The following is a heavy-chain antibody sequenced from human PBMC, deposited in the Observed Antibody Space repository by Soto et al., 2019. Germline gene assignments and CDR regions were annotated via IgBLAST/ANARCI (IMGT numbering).Heavy chain of an antibody. D-gene: IGHD6-19*01. V-gene: IGHV4-59*01. CDR2: TYYSGTT. CDR1: GDSITSYY. Sequence: SETLSLTCNVSGDSITSYYWSWIRQTPGKGLEWIGYTYYSGTTKYNPSLKSRVTISVDTSKNQVSLRLHSVTAADTAVYYCARDSHTTDGGWYYFDLWGQGILVTVSS. CDR3: ARDSHTTDGGWYYFDL. J-gene: IGHJ4*02.